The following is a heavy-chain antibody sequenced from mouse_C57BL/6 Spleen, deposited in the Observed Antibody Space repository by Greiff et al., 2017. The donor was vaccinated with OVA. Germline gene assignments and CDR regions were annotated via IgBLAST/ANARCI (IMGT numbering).Heavy chain of an antibody. CDR3: AREGFITTVPDY. D-gene: IGHD1-1*01. V-gene: IGHV1-82*01. CDR1: GYAFSSSW. Sequence: VQLQQSGPELVKPGASVKISCKASGYAFSSSWMNWVKQRPGKGLEWIGRIYPGDGDTNYNGKFKGKATLTADKSSSTAYMQLSSLTSEDSAVYFCAREGFITTVPDYWGQGTTLTVSS. CDR2: IYPGDGDT. J-gene: IGHJ2*01.